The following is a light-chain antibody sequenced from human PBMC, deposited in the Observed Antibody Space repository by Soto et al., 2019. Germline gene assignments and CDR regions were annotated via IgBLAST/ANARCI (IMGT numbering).Light chain of an antibody. Sequence: QLVLTQPPSASGTPGQRVTISCSGSTSNIGTNTVNWYQQLPGTAPKLLIYSNDKRPSGVPDRFSGSKSGTSASLAISGLQSEDEAIYYCATWDDSLNGLVFGGGTKLTVL. CDR3: ATWDDSLNGLV. CDR2: SND. V-gene: IGLV1-44*01. CDR1: TSNIGTNT. J-gene: IGLJ2*01.